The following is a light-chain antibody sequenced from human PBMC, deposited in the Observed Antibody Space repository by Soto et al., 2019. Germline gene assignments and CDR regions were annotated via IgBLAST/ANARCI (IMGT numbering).Light chain of an antibody. CDR3: HQSYSTLIT. Sequence: DIQMTQSPSSLSASVEDRVTITCRASQSISSYLNWYQQKPGKAPKLLIYAASSLQSGVPSRFSGSGSGTDFTLTIISLQPEDFATYYCHQSYSTLITFGQGTRLEIK. CDR2: AAS. V-gene: IGKV1-39*01. J-gene: IGKJ5*01. CDR1: QSISSY.